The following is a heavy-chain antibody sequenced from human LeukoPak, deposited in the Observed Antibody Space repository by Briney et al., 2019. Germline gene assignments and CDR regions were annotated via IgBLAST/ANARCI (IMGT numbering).Heavy chain of an antibody. J-gene: IGHJ3*02. CDR3: ARGINSGSYFLSGAFDI. V-gene: IGHV5-51*01. CDR2: IYPGDSDT. Sequence: GESLKISCQGSGYSFTSYWIGWVRQMPGKGLEWMGIIYPGDSDTRYSPSFQGQVTISADKSISTAYLQWSSLKASDTAMYYCARGINSGSYFLSGAFDIWGQGTMVTVSS. D-gene: IGHD1-26*01. CDR1: GYSFTSYW.